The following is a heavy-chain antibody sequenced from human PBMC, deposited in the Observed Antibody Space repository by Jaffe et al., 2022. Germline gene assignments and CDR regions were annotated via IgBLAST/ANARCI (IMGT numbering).Heavy chain of an antibody. CDR1: GFTFGDYA. J-gene: IGHJ3*02. V-gene: IGHV3-49*03. CDR3: TRTGANYDYIWGSYRYTGGARANHDAFDI. Sequence: EVQLVESGGGLVQPGRSLRLSCTASGFTFGDYAMSWFRQAPGKGLEWVGFIRSKAYGGTTEYAASVKGRFTISRDDSKSIAYLQMNSLKTEDTAVYYCTRTGANYDYIWGSYRYTGGARANHDAFDIWGQGTMVTVSS. CDR2: IRSKAYGGTT. D-gene: IGHD3-16*02.